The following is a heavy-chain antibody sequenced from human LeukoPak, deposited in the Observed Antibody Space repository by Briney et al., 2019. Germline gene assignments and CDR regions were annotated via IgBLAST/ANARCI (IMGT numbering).Heavy chain of an antibody. CDR1: GYTFTNSG. CDR3: VRGGCSSTNCYLIPDLLPIDY. CDR2: ISAHNGNT. J-gene: IGHJ4*02. Sequence: ASVKVSCKASGYTFTNSGISWGRQAPGQGLQWMGWISAHNGNTKYAQKFQGRVSMTTDTSTSTAYMELTNLRSDDTAVYYCVRGGCSSTNCYLIPDLLPIDYWGQGTLVTVSS. D-gene: IGHD2-2*01. V-gene: IGHV1-18*01.